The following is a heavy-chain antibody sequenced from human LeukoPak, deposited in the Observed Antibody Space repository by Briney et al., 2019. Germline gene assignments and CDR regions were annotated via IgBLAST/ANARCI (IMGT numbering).Heavy chain of an antibody. CDR2: IRYDGSNK. CDR3: AKDAVEQVVPLDYFDF. Sequence: GGSLRLSCVASGFTFSSYGMHWVRQAPGKGLEWVAFIRYDGSNKYYADSVKGRFTISRDNSKNTLFLQINSLRAEDTAVYYCAKDAVEQVVPLDYFDFWGQGTLVTVSS. J-gene: IGHJ4*02. CDR1: GFTFSSYG. V-gene: IGHV3-30*02. D-gene: IGHD6-13*01.